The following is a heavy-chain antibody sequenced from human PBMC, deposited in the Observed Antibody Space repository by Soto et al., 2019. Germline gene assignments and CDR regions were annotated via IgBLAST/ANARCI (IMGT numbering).Heavy chain of an antibody. CDR1: GYTLTELS. V-gene: IGHV1-24*01. J-gene: IGHJ5*02. CDR3: ATLNSYCSGGSCYSFWFDP. CDR2: FDPEDGET. D-gene: IGHD2-15*01. Sequence: ASVNVSCKVSGYTLTELSMHWVRQAPGKGLEWMGGFDPEDGETIYAQKFQGRVTMTEDTSTDTAYMELSSLRSEDTAVYYCATLNSYCSGGSCYSFWFDPWGQGTLVTVSS.